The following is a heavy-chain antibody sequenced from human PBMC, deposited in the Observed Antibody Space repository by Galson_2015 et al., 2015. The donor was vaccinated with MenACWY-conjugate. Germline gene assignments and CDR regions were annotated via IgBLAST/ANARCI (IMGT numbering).Heavy chain of an antibody. Sequence: SVKVSCKASGYTFTSYGISWVRQAPGQGLEWMGWISAYNGNTNYAQKLQGRVTMTTDTSTSTAYMELRSLRSDDTAVYYCARGVAATTYYYYGMDVWGQGTTVTVSS. CDR1: GYTFTSYG. D-gene: IGHD2-15*01. J-gene: IGHJ6*02. CDR3: ARGVAATTYYYYGMDV. CDR2: ISAYNGNT. V-gene: IGHV1-18*01.